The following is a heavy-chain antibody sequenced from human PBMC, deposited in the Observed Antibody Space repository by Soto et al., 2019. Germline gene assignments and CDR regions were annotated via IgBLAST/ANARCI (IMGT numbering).Heavy chain of an antibody. CDR2: IYNDGTYS. V-gene: IGHV3-74*01. CDR3: TRGPRPISTGTGAY. D-gene: IGHD3-10*01. J-gene: IGHJ4*02. CDR1: GFIFKMYW. Sequence: LRLSCAASGFIFKMYWMHWVRQSPGKGLVWISRIYNDGTYSDYADSVRGRFTISRDNVNDALYLQMNNLRAEDSGLYYCTRGPRPISTGTGAYWGQGTQVTVSS.